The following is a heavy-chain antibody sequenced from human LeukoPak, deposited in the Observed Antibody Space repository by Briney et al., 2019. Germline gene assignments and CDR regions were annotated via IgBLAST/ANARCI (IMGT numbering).Heavy chain of an antibody. V-gene: IGHV1-69*04. Sequence: SVKVSCKASGGTFSSYAISWVRQAPGQGLEWMGRIIPILGIANYAQKFQGRVTITADKSTSTAYMELSSLRSEDTAVYYCARPDCGGDCPTGFDYWGQGTLVTVSS. CDR2: IIPILGIA. CDR1: GGTFSSYA. J-gene: IGHJ4*02. CDR3: ARPDCGGDCPTGFDY. D-gene: IGHD2-21*02.